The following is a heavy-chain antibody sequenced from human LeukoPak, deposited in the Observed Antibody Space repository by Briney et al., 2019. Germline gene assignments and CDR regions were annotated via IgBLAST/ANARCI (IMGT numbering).Heavy chain of an antibody. Sequence: GGSLRLSCAASGFTFSSYWMSWVRQAPGKGLEWVDNIKQDGSEKYYVDSVKGRFTISRDNAKNSLYLQMNSLRAEDTAVYYCARSGSGYCSGGSCPSGYWGQGTLVTVSS. J-gene: IGHJ4*02. CDR2: IKQDGSEK. CDR3: ARSGSGYCSGGSCPSGY. V-gene: IGHV3-7*01. D-gene: IGHD2-15*01. CDR1: GFTFSSYW.